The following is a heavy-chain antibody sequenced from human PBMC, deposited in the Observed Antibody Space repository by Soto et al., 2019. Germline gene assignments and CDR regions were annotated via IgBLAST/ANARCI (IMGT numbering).Heavy chain of an antibody. CDR1: GGSVSSGRFY. D-gene: IGHD6-19*01. J-gene: IGHJ4*02. Sequence: LSLTCTVSGGSVSSGRFYWSWIRQPPGKGLEWIGYIYYSGSTKYNPSLRSRVTISVDTSKNQFSLKLTSVAAADTAVYYCARSGSGSGWLGGQGTLVTVSS. CDR3: ARSGSGSGWL. V-gene: IGHV4-61*01. CDR2: IYYSGST.